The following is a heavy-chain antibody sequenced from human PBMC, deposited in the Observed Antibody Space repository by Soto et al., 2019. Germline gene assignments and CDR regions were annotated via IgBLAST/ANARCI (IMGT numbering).Heavy chain of an antibody. Sequence: EVQLVESGGGLVQPGGSLRLSCAASGFALSSYWMHWVRQAPGKGLVWVSRINSDGNSILYADSVKGRFTISRDNAKNTLYLQMNSLRAEDTAVYYCARGNIPLTYCNGGICYYLDYWGQGTLVTVSS. CDR1: GFALSSYW. V-gene: IGHV3-74*01. CDR2: INSDGNSI. J-gene: IGHJ4*02. D-gene: IGHD2-15*01. CDR3: ARGNIPLTYCNGGICYYLDY.